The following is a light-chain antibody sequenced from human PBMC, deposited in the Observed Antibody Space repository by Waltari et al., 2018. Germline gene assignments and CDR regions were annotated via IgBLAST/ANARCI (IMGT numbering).Light chain of an antibody. CDR1: ELPRKY. Sequence: SYELTQPPSVSVSPGQTARITCSGHELPRKYAYWFQQKSGQAPRLAIYEDTKRPSGIPGRFSGSSSGTVATLTISGAQVDDEADYYCYSSDSTGLRVFGGGTTVVVL. V-gene: IGLV3-10*01. CDR3: YSSDSTGLRV. J-gene: IGLJ1*01. CDR2: EDT.